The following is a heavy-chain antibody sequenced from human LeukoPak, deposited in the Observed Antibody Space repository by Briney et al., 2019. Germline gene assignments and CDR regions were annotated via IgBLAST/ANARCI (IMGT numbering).Heavy chain of an antibody. Sequence: GGSLRLSCAPSGFTFSSYSMNWVRQAPGKGLEWVSYISSSSSTIYYADSVKGRFTISRDNAKNSLYLQMNSLRAEDTAVYYCARANSGSYYSDFDYWGQGTLVTVSS. J-gene: IGHJ4*02. V-gene: IGHV3-48*01. CDR3: ARANSGSYYSDFDY. CDR1: GFTFSSYS. CDR2: ISSSSSTI. D-gene: IGHD1-26*01.